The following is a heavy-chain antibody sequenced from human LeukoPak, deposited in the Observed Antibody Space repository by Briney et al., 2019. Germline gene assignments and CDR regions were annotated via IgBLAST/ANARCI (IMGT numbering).Heavy chain of an antibody. CDR2: INPSSGGT. CDR1: GYTFTGYY. D-gene: IGHD6-19*01. V-gene: IGHV1-2*02. Sequence: ASVKVSCNASGYTFTGYYIHWVRQAPGQGLEWMGWINPSSGGTNYAQKFQGRVTMIRDTSISTAYMELSWLRFDDTAMYYCARVEAYSGWYPAEYFQYWGQGTLVTVSS. J-gene: IGHJ1*01. CDR3: ARVEAYSGWYPAEYFQY.